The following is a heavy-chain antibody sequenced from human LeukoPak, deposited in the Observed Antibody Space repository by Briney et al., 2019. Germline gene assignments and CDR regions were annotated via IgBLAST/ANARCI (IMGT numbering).Heavy chain of an antibody. CDR2: ISTFTGNT. V-gene: IGHV1-18*01. CDR3: ARGVWGDAFDI. D-gene: IGHD7-27*01. Sequence: GASVKVSCKASGYTFYSHGVTWVRQAPGQGLEWMGWISTFTGNTNYAQKFQDRVTMTTDTSTSTAYTELRSLRSDDTAMYYCARGVWGDAFDIWGQGTTVTVSS. J-gene: IGHJ3*02. CDR1: GYTFYSHG.